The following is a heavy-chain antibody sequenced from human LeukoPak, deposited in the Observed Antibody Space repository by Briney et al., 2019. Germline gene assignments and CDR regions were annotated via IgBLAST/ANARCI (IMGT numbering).Heavy chain of an antibody. Sequence: PGGSLRLSCAASIFAFSNYAMHWVRQAPGKGLEWVALISYDGSNKYYADSVKGRFTISRDNSKNTLYLQMNSLRAEDTAVYYCARDKGTSGYDATCFDYRGQGTLVTVSS. CDR3: ARDKGTSGYDATCFDY. CDR2: ISYDGSNK. J-gene: IGHJ4*02. V-gene: IGHV3-30*04. D-gene: IGHD5-12*01. CDR1: IFAFSNYA.